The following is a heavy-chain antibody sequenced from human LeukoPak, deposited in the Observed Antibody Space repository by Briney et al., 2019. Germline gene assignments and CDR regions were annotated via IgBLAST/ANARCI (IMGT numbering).Heavy chain of an antibody. Sequence: SETLSLTCTVSGGSINNYYWSWIRQSPEKGLEWIGYIHDGGSTNYNPSLKSRVTISVDTSKNQFSLKLSSVTAADTAVYYCVRLDAAAGRYLQFYYWGQGTQVTVSS. CDR3: VRLDAAAGRYLQFYY. D-gene: IGHD5-24*01. CDR1: GGSINNYY. V-gene: IGHV4-59*08. J-gene: IGHJ4*02. CDR2: IHDGGST.